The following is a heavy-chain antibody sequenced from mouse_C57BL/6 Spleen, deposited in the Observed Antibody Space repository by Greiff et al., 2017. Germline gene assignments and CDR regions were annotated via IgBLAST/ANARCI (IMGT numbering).Heavy chain of an antibody. V-gene: IGHV1-82*01. CDR2: IYPGDGDT. CDR1: GYAFSSSW. Sequence: VKVVESGPELVKPGASVKISCKASGYAFSSSWMNWVKQRPGKGLEWIGRIYPGDGDTNYNGKFKGKATLTADKSSSTAYMQLSSLTSEDSAVYFCARRGVFDYWGQGTTLTVSS. J-gene: IGHJ2*01. CDR3: ARRGVFDY.